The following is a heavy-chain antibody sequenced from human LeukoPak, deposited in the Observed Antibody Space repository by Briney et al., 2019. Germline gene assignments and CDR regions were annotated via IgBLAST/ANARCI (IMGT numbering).Heavy chain of an antibody. J-gene: IGHJ3*02. CDR2: IIPIFGTA. D-gene: IGHD5-18*01. CDR3: ARDVGIRAFDI. CDR1: GGTFSSYA. V-gene: IGHV1-69*05. Sequence: ASVKVSCKASGGTFSSYAISWVRQAPGQGLEWMGGIIPIFGTANYVQKFQGRVTITTDESTSTAYMELSSLRSEDTAVYYCARDVGIRAFDIWGQGTMVTVSS.